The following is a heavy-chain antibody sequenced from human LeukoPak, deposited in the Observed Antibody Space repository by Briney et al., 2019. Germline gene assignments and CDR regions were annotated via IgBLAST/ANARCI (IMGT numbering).Heavy chain of an antibody. CDR2: IRYGSRII. V-gene: IGHV3-30*02. J-gene: IGHJ6*03. CDR1: GFSFSFYG. CDR3: AKNDYGTDSDFYYMDF. Sequence: GGSLRLSCTTSGFSFSFYGIHWVRQAPGKGLAWVAFIRYGSRIIHYADSVKGRFTISRDNSKNTVFLQMNSLKIEDTAVYYCAKNDYGTDSDFYYMDFWGKGTKVTVSS. D-gene: IGHD3/OR15-3a*01.